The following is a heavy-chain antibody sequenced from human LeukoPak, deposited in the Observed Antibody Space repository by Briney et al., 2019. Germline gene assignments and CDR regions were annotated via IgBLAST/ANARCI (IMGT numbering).Heavy chain of an antibody. CDR2: MNPNSGNT. V-gene: IGHV1-8*01. CDR3: ASSVYHDFWSGLRGGAFDI. D-gene: IGHD3-3*01. Sequence: GASVKVSCKASGYTFTSYDINWVRQATGQGLEWMGWMNPNSGNTGYAQKFQGRVTMTRNTSISTAYMELSSLRSEDTAVYYCASSVYHDFWSGLRGGAFDIWGQGTMVTVSS. CDR1: GYTFTSYD. J-gene: IGHJ3*02.